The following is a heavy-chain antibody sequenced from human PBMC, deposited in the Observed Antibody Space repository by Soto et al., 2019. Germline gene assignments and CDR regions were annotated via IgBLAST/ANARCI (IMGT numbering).Heavy chain of an antibody. CDR2: INPNSGGT. CDR1: GYTFTGYY. J-gene: IGHJ3*02. D-gene: IGHD6-19*01. CDR3: ARDHGSGWSSDAFDI. Sequence: GASVKVSCKASGYTFTGYYMHWVRQAPGQGLEWMGWINPNSGGTNYAQKFQGWVTMTRDTSISTAYMELSRLRSDDTAVYYCARDHGSGWSSDAFDIWGQGTMVTVSS. V-gene: IGHV1-2*04.